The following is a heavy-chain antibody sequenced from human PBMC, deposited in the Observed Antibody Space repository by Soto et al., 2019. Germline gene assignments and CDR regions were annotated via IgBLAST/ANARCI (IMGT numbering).Heavy chain of an antibody. CDR1: GFTFSSYG. Sequence: QVQLVESGGGVVQPGRSLRLSCAASGFTFSSYGMHWVRQAPGKGLEWVAVISYDGSNKYYADSVKGRFTISRDNSKNTLYLQMNSLRAEDTAVYYRAKRSSGWAVAGTPRGMDVWGQGTTVTVSS. CDR3: AKRSSGWAVAGTPRGMDV. D-gene: IGHD6-19*01. J-gene: IGHJ6*02. CDR2: ISYDGSNK. V-gene: IGHV3-30*18.